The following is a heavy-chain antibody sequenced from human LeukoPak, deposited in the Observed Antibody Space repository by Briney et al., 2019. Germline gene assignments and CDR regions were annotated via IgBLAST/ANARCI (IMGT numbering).Heavy chain of an antibody. J-gene: IGHJ4*02. CDR2: ISYDGSNK. Sequence: GRSLRLSCAASGFTFSSYGMHWVRQAPGKGLEWVAVISYDGSNKYYADSVKGRFTISRDNSKNMVYLQMNSLRAEDTAVYYCAKEQGYTGWLTTGHWGQGALVTVSS. CDR1: GFTFSSYG. CDR3: AKEQGYTGWLTTGH. V-gene: IGHV3-30*18. D-gene: IGHD6-19*01.